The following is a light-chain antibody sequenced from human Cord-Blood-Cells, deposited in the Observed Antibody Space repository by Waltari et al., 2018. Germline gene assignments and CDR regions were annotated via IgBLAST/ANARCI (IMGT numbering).Light chain of an antibody. CDR1: QSVSSSY. Sequence: FVLTQSPGTLSLSQGERATLPGRASQSVSSSYLAWYQQKPGQAPRLLIYGASSRATGIPDRFSGSGSGTDFTLTISRLEPEDFAVYYCQQYGSSPTWTFGQGTKVEIK. J-gene: IGKJ1*01. V-gene: IGKV3-20*01. CDR2: GAS. CDR3: QQYGSSPTWT.